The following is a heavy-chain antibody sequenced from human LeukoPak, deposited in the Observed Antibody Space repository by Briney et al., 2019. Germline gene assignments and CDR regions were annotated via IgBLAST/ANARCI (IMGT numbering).Heavy chain of an antibody. CDR1: GGSFSGYY. D-gene: IGHD3-10*01. CDR3: ARESDYGSIYFDY. V-gene: IGHV4-34*01. J-gene: IGHJ4*02. Sequence: SETLSLTCAVYGGSFSGYYWSWIRQPPGKGLEWIGEINHSGGTNYNPSLKSRVTISVDTSKNQFSLKLSSVTAADTAVYYCARESDYGSIYFDYWGQGTLVTVSS. CDR2: INHSGGT.